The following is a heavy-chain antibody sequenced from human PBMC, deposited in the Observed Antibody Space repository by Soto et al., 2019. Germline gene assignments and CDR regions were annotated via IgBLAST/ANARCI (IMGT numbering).Heavy chain of an antibody. CDR3: ARIRGTMGYCSGGSCPNWFDP. J-gene: IGHJ5*02. D-gene: IGHD2-15*01. CDR1: GFSLSNARMG. V-gene: IGHV2-26*01. CDR2: IFSNDEK. Sequence: QVTLKESGPVLVKPTETLTLTCTVSGFSLSNARMGVSWIRQPPGKALEWLAHIFSNDEKSYSTSLKSRLTISKDNSKSQVVLTMTNMDPVDTATYYCARIRGTMGYCSGGSCPNWFDPWGQGTLVTVSS.